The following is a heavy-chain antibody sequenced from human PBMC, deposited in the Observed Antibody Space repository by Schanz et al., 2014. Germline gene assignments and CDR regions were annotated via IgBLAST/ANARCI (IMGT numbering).Heavy chain of an antibody. D-gene: IGHD5-12*01. Sequence: EVPLVASGGGLVPPRGSLRLSCAASEFSFSSFGMNWVRPAPGTGLEWVSYISSSSSTIYYADSVKGRFTISRDNAKNSLYLQMNSLRAEDTAVYYCAGAVATIRADSFDIWGQGTTAAVSS. CDR2: ISSSSSTI. CDR3: AGAVATIRADSFDI. J-gene: IGHJ3*02. CDR1: EFSFSSFG. V-gene: IGHV3-48*01.